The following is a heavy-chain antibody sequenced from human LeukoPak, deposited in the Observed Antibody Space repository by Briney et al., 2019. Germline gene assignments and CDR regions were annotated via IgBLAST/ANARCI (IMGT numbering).Heavy chain of an antibody. CDR2: ISWNSGSI. J-gene: IGHJ4*02. CDR3: AKATYYDILTSKNYFDY. V-gene: IGHV3-9*01. D-gene: IGHD3-9*01. CDR1: GFTFDDYA. Sequence: PGGSLRLSCAASGFTFDDYAMHWVRQAPGKGPEWVSGISWNSGSIGYADSVKGRFTISRDNAKNSLYLQMNSLRAEDTALYYCAKATYYDILTSKNYFDYWGQGTLVTVSS.